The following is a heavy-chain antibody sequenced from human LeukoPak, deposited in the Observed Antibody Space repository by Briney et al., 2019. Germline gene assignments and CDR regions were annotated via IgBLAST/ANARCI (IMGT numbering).Heavy chain of an antibody. CDR3: ARRGRTDFYYGSSGPDAFGI. CDR2: ISSSSSYI. CDR1: GFTFSSYS. D-gene: IGHD3-22*01. J-gene: IGHJ3*02. V-gene: IGHV3-21*01. Sequence: GGSLRLSCEASGFTFSSYSMNWVRQAPGKGLEWVSSISSSSSYIYYADSVKGRFTISRDNAKNSLYLQMNSLRAEDTAVYYCARRGRTDFYYGSSGPDAFGIWGQGTMVTVSS.